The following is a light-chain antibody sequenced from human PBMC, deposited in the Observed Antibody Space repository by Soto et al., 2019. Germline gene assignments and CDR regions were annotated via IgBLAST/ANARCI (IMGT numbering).Light chain of an antibody. CDR1: QSVSSSY. CDR2: DAS. Sequence: EIVLTQSPGTLSLSPGERATLSCRASQSVSSSYLAWYQQRPGQPPRLLIYDASTRATGIPDRFSGSGSGTDFTLTISRLEPEDFAVYYCQQYGNSPRSFGGGTKVDIK. V-gene: IGKV3-20*01. CDR3: QQYGNSPRS. J-gene: IGKJ4*01.